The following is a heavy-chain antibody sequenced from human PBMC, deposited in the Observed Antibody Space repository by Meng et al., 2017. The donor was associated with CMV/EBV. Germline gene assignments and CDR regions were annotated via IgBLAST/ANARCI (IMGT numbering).Heavy chain of an antibody. Sequence: ASVKVSCKASGYTFTSYGISWVRQAPGQGLEWMGWISAYNGNTNYAQKLQGRVTMTTDTSTSTAYMELRSLRSDDTAVYYCARDALYSSSWYYYYYGMDVWGQGNAGHRLL. J-gene: IGHJ6*02. D-gene: IGHD6-13*01. CDR1: GYTFTSYG. CDR2: ISAYNGNT. V-gene: IGHV1-18*01. CDR3: ARDALYSSSWYYYYYGMDV.